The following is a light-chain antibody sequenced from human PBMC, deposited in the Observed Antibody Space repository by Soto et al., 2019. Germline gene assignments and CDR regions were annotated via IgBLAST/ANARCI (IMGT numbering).Light chain of an antibody. J-gene: IGLJ2*01. Sequence: QLVLTQPPSASGTPGQRVTISCSGSSSNIGSNYVYWYQQLPGTVPQLLIYRNSERPSGVPDRFSGSKSGTSASLAISGLRSEDKADYYCAAWDDSLSGVVFGGGTKLTVL. CDR3: AAWDDSLSGVV. V-gene: IGLV1-47*01. CDR2: RNS. CDR1: SSNIGSNY.